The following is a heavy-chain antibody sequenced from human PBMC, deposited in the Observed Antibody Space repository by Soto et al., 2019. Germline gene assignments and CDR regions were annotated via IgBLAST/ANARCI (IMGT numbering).Heavy chain of an antibody. CDR3: ARSVAGDPNYYYYGMDV. J-gene: IGHJ6*02. V-gene: IGHV1-2*02. D-gene: IGHD6-19*01. CDR1: GYTFTGYY. Sequence: ASVKVSCKASGYTFTGYYMHWVRQAPGQGLEWMGWINPNSGGTNYAQKFQGRVTMTRDTSISTAYMELSRLRSDDTAVYYCARSVAGDPNYYYYGMDVWGQGTTVTSP. CDR2: INPNSGGT.